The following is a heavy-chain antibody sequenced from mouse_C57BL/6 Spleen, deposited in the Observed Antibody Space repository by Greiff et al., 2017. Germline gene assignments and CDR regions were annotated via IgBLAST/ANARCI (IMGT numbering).Heavy chain of an antibody. Sequence: QVQLQQPGAELVKPGASVKVSCKASGYPFTSYWMHWVKQRPGQGLEWIGRIHPSDSDTNYNQKFKGKATLTVDKSSSTAYMQLSSLTSEDSAVYYCAISGNYWAMDYWGQGTSVTVSS. CDR3: AISGNYWAMDY. D-gene: IGHD2-1*01. CDR1: GYPFTSYW. J-gene: IGHJ4*01. CDR2: IHPSDSDT. V-gene: IGHV1-74*01.